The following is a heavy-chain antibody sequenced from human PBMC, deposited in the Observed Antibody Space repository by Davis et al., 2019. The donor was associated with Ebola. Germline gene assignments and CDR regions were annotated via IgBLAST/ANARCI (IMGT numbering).Heavy chain of an antibody. CDR1: GFTFSSYA. CDR3: AKDHYNWNDLPNYFDY. Sequence: GESLKISCAASGFTFSSYAMSWVRQAPGKGLEWVSAISGSGGSTYYADSVKGRFTISRDNSKNTLYLQMNSLRAEDTAVYYCAKDHYNWNDLPNYFDYWGQGTLVTVSS. D-gene: IGHD1-1*01. V-gene: IGHV3-23*01. J-gene: IGHJ4*02. CDR2: ISGSGGST.